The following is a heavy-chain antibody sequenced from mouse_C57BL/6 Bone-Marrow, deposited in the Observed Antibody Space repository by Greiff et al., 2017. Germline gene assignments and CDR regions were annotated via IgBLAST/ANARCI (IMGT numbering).Heavy chain of an antibody. CDR1: GFNIKDDY. V-gene: IGHV14-4*01. D-gene: IGHD1-2*01. J-gene: IGHJ4*01. CDR3: TTYGPYAMDY. Sequence: VQLQQSGAELVRPGASVKLSCTASGFNIKDDYMHWVKQRPEQGLEWIGWIDPENGDTEYASKFQGKATITADTSSNHAYLQLSSLTSEATAVYYCTTYGPYAMDYWGQGTSVTVSS. CDR2: IDPENGDT.